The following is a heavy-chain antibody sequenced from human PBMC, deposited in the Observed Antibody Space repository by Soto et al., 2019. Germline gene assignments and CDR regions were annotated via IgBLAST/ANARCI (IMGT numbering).Heavy chain of an antibody. V-gene: IGHV5-51*03. D-gene: IGHD6-13*01. Sequence: EVQLVQSGAEVKKPEESLKISCKASGYSSANFWIGWVRQMPGKGLEWMGFIHFVGFETRYAPPFQDQVTISADNSINTASLQWNSLRASDTAIFYCAIATHGTSYFDYLGQGTLVTVSS. CDR2: IHFVGFET. CDR1: GYSSANFW. J-gene: IGHJ4*02. CDR3: AIATHGTSYFDY.